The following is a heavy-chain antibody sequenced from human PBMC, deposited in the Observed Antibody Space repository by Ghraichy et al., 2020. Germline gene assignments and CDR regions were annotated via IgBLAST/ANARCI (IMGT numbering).Heavy chain of an antibody. CDR3: AKERQSISLVRGGPYYFDH. V-gene: IGHV3-23*01. Sequence: SCAASGFTFSNYAMSWVRQAPGKGLEWVATITGSGEVTYYADSVKGRFTITRDNAKNTLSLRMKSLGAEDTAIYYCAKERQSISLVRGGPYYFDHWGQGTLVTVSS. CDR2: ITGSGEVT. CDR1: GFTFSNYA. J-gene: IGHJ4*02. D-gene: IGHD3-10*01.